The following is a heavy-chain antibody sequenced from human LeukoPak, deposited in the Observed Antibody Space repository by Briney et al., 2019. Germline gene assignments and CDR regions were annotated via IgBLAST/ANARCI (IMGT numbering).Heavy chain of an antibody. J-gene: IGHJ5*02. CDR3: ATEIMHPNYDFWSGYWVDP. CDR1: GYTLTELS. V-gene: IGHV1-24*01. D-gene: IGHD3-3*01. Sequence: GASVKVSCKVSGYTLTELSMHWVRQAPGKGLEWMGGFDPEDGETIYAQKFQGRVTMTEDTSTDTAYMELSSLRSEDTAVYYCATEIMHPNYDFWSGYWVDPWGQGTLVTVSS. CDR2: FDPEDGET.